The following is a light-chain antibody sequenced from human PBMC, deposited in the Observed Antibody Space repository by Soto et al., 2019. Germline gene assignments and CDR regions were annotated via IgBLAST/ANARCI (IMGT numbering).Light chain of an antibody. CDR2: SNN. Sequence: QAVVTQPPSASGTPGQRVTISCSGSNSNIGSNTVNWYQQLPGTAPKLLIYSNNQRPSGVPDRFSGSKSGTSASLAISGLRSEDEADYYCAAWDDSLRGWVFGGGTQLTVL. CDR3: AAWDDSLRGWV. CDR1: NSNIGSNT. J-gene: IGLJ3*02. V-gene: IGLV1-44*01.